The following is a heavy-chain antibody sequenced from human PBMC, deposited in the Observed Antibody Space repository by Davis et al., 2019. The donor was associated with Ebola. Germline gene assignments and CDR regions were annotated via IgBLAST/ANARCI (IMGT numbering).Heavy chain of an antibody. CDR1: GGSISSYY. D-gene: IGHD3-3*01. V-gene: IGHV4-59*08. J-gene: IGHJ6*02. CDR2: IYYSGST. CDR3: VRLYDFWSGYYTQ. Sequence: MPSETLSLTCTVSGGSISSYYWSWLRQPPGKGLEWIGYIYYSGSTNYNPSLKSRVTISVDTSKNQFSLKLSSVTAADTAVYYCVRLYDFWSGYYTQWGQGTTVTVSS.